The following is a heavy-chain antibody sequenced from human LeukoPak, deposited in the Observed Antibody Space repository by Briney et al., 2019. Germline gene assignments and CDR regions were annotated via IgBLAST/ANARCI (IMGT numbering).Heavy chain of an antibody. CDR3: AKAPRYDSSGYYFDY. CDR2: ISGSGGST. V-gene: IGHV3-23*01. J-gene: IGHJ4*02. CDR1: GFTFSSYA. D-gene: IGHD3-22*01. Sequence: PTGGSLRLSCAASGFTFSSYAMSWVRQAPGKGLEWVSAISGSGGSTYYADSVKGRFTISRDNSKNTLYLQMNSLRAEDTAVYYCAKAPRYDSSGYYFDYWGQGTLVTVSS.